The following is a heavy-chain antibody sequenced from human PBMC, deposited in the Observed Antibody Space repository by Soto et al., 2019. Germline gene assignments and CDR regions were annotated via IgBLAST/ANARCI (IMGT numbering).Heavy chain of an antibody. CDR2: INPHGGST. V-gene: IGHV1-46*01. CDR1: RDTFTIYY. J-gene: IGHJ5*02. D-gene: IGHD1-26*01. Sequence: GSSVNVSCKAPRDTFTIYYINWVRQAPGQGLEWMGVINPHGGSTAYAQKFKGRVTLTRDTSASTVYMEVSSLTSEDTAMYYCARSSGGNFGIIIEGTNWFAPWGQGTLVTVSS. CDR3: ARSSGGNFGIIIEGTNWFAP.